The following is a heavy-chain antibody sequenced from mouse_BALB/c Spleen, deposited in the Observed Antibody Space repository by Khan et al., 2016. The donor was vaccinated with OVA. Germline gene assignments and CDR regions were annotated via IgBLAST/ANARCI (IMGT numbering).Heavy chain of an antibody. J-gene: IGHJ3*01. Sequence: VQLQESGGDLVKPGGSLKLSCAASGFTFSSYSMSWVRQIPDKRLEWVATMSSGGDYTYYPDSVKGRFTISRDNANNTLYLQISSLKSEDPAVYCLPSHLTGWFAYRGQGTLVNVSA. CDR2: MSSGGDYT. D-gene: IGHD4-1*01. CDR3: PSHLTGWFAY. V-gene: IGHV5-6*01. CDR1: GFTFSSYS.